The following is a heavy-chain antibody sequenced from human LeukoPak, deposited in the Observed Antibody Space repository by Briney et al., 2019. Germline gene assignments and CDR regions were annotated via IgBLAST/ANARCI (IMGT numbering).Heavy chain of an antibody. J-gene: IGHJ4*02. CDR2: IYYSGST. Sequence: SQTLSLTCTVSGGSISSGDYYWGWIRQPPGKGLEWIGSIYYSGSTYYNPSLKSRVTISVDTSKNQFSLKLSSVTAADTALYXXXXXXPDPDFDYWGQGTLVTVSS. CDR1: GGSISSGDYY. V-gene: IGHV4-39*01. CDR3: XXXXPDPDFDY.